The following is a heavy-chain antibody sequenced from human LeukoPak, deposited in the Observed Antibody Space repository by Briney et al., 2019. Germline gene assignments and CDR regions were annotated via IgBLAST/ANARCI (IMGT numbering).Heavy chain of an antibody. V-gene: IGHV5-51*01. CDR2: IYPGDSDT. Sequence: GESLKISCKTSGYSFTTYWIDWARQMPGKGLEWMGIIYPGDSDTTYSPSFQGQVTISVDKSTSTAYLQWTSLKASDTAVYYCARHQSGRRYDALDVWGQGPMVTVSS. J-gene: IGHJ3*01. CDR3: ARHQSGRRYDALDV. D-gene: IGHD3-3*01. CDR1: GYSFTTYW.